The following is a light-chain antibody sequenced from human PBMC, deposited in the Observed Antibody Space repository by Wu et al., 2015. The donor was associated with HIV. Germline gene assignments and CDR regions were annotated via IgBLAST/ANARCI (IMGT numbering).Light chain of an antibody. CDR2: GAS. V-gene: IGKV3-20*01. CDR3: QQYGSSSWT. J-gene: IGKJ1*01. CDR1: QNISSY. Sequence: EIVLTQSPATLSLSPGERATLSCRASQNISSYLAWYQQKPGQAPRLLIYGASSRATGIPDRFSGSGSGTDFTLTISRLEPEDFAVYYCQQYGSSSWTFGQGTKVEIK.